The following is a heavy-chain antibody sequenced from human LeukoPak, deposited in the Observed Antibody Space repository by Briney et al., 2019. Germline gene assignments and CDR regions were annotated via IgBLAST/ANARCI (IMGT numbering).Heavy chain of an antibody. CDR1: VGSISSGSDY. J-gene: IGHJ4*02. CDR3: ASSLGARGPDY. D-gene: IGHD3-10*01. Sequence: SQTLSLTCTVPVGSISSGSDYCSCIRQPAGEGLEWIGCIYTSGSTNYNHSLKSRVTISVETSKIQISLKLSSVTAADTAVYYCASSLGARGPDYWGQGTVVTVS. V-gene: IGHV4-61*02. CDR2: IYTSGST.